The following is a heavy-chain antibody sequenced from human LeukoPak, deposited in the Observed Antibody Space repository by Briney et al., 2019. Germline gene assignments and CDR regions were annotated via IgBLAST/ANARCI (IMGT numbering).Heavy chain of an antibody. CDR3: ARAKPKNMVRGLIMRRESRYYFDY. J-gene: IGHJ4*02. D-gene: IGHD3-10*01. CDR2: ITGSADIT. V-gene: IGHV3-23*01. Sequence: GGSLRLSCAASGFTFSNYGMNWVRQAPGKGLEWVSGITGSADITYYADSVKGRFTISRDNSKNTLYLQINSLRAEDTAVYYCARAKPKNMVRGLIMRRESRYYFDYWGQGTLVTVSS. CDR1: GFTFSNYG.